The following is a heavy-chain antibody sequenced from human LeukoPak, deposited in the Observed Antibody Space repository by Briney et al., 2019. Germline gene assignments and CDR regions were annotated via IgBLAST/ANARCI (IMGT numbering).Heavy chain of an antibody. Sequence: SVKVSCKATGGTFSSYAISWVRQAPGQGLEWMGGIIPIFGTANYAQKFQGRVTITADESTSTAYMELSSLRSEDTAVYYCARDLTVVDSGSYFEWGQGTLVTVSS. CDR2: IIPIFGTA. CDR1: GGTFSSYA. CDR3: ARDLTVVDSGSYFE. D-gene: IGHD1-26*01. J-gene: IGHJ4*02. V-gene: IGHV1-69*13.